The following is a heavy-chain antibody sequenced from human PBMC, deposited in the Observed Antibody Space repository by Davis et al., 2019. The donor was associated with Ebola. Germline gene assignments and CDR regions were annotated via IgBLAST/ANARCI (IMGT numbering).Heavy chain of an antibody. D-gene: IGHD4-17*01. CDR2: INPNSGGT. V-gene: IGHV1-2*04. J-gene: IGHJ6*02. CDR1: GYTFTGYY. CDR3: ARDVGMTTVTTSHYYGMDV. Sequence: ASVKVSCKASGYTFTGYYMHWVRQAPGQGLEWMGWINPNSGGTNYAQKFQGWVTMTRDTSISTAYMELSRLRSDDTAVYYCARDVGMTTVTTSHYYGMDVWGQGTTVTVSS.